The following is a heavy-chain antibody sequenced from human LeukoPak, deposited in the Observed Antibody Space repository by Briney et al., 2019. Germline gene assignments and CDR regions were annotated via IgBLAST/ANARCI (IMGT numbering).Heavy chain of an antibody. CDR3: ARDKVTY. CDR1: GFTFSNYW. CDR2: INNDGSEK. J-gene: IGHJ4*02. V-gene: IGHV3-7*01. Sequence: GGSLRLSCAASGFTFSNYWVSWVRQAPGEGLEWVAHINNDGSEKYYVDSVKGRFTISRDNAKNSLYLQMNSLRVEDTAVYYCARDKVTYWGQGTLVTVSS.